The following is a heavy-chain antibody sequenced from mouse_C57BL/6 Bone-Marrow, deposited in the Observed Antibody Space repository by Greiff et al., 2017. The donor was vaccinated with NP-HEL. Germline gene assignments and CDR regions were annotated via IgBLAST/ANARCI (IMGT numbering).Heavy chain of an antibody. CDR2: ISDGGSYT. CDR3: ARDPRDGYYYAMDY. CDR1: GFTFSSYA. V-gene: IGHV5-4*01. D-gene: IGHD2-3*01. Sequence: EVKLMESGGGLVKPGGSLKLSCAASGFTFSSYAMSWVRQTPETRLEWVATISDGGSYTYYPDNVKGRFTISRDNAKNNLYLQMSHLKSEDTAMYYCARDPRDGYYYAMDYWGQGTSVTVSS. J-gene: IGHJ4*01.